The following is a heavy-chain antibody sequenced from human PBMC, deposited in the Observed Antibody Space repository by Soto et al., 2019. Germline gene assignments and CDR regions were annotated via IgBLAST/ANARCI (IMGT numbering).Heavy chain of an antibody. J-gene: IGHJ6*02. CDR1: GGSISSGGYY. CDR2: IYYSGST. CDR3: ARDRREISYYYGMDV. D-gene: IGHD3-16*02. V-gene: IGHV4-31*03. Sequence: SETLSLTCTVSGGSISSGGYYWSWIRQHPGKGLEWIGYIYYSGSTYYNPSLKSRVTISVDTSKNQFSLKLSSVTAADTAVYYCARDRREISYYYGMDVWGQGTTVTVSS.